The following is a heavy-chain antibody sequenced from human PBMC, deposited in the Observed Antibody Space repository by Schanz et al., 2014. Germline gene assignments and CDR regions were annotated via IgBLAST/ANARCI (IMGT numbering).Heavy chain of an antibody. Sequence: EVQLLESGGGLIQPGGSLRLSCAASGFSVGNKYMNWVRQAPGKGLEWVSFIYIGGNTYYADSVKGRFTISRDNSKNTVYIQMNSLRAEDTAVYYCAKSDAFDIWGQGTLVTVSS. J-gene: IGHJ3*02. CDR1: GFSVGNKY. CDR3: AKSDAFDI. CDR2: IYIGGNT. V-gene: IGHV3-66*01.